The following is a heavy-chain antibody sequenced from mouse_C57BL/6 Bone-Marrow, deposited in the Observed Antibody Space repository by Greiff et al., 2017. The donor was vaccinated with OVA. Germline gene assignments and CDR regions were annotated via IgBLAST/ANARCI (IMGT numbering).Heavy chain of an antibody. CDR2: ISSGGSYT. V-gene: IGHV5-6*01. D-gene: IGHD4-1*01. Sequence: EVQGVESGGDLVKPGGSLKLSCAASGFTFSSYGMSWVRQTPDKRLEWVATISSGGSYTYYPDSVKGRFTISRDNAKNTLYLHMSSLKSEDTAMYYCARGDWAWFAYWGQGTLVTVSA. CDR3: ARGDWAWFAY. CDR1: GFTFSSYG. J-gene: IGHJ3*01.